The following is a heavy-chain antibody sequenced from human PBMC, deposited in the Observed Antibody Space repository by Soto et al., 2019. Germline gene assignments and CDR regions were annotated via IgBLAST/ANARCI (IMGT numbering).Heavy chain of an antibody. CDR2: IYYSGST. J-gene: IGHJ5*02. V-gene: IGHV4-31*03. D-gene: IGHD3-10*01. CDR3: ARFPYGGGDWFDP. Sequence: QVQLQESGPGLVKPSQTLSLTCTVSGGSISSGAYYWSWIRQHPGKGLEWIGYIYYSGSTYYNPSLTGRVTISIDPSKNQFSLKLSSVTAADTAVYYCARFPYGGGDWFDPWGQGTLVTVSS. CDR1: GGSISSGAYY.